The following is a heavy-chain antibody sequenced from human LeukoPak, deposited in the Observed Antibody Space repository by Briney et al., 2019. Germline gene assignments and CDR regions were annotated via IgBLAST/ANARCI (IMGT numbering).Heavy chain of an antibody. V-gene: IGHV1-24*01. CDR2: FDPEDGET. Sequence: ASVKVSCKVSGYTLTELSMHWVRQAPGKGLEWMGGFDPEDGETIYAQKFQGRVTMTEDTSTDTAYMELSSLSSEDTAVYYCAIDIVVVPAAHHAFDIWGQGTMVTVSS. CDR1: GYTLTELS. J-gene: IGHJ3*02. D-gene: IGHD2-2*01. CDR3: AIDIVVVPAAHHAFDI.